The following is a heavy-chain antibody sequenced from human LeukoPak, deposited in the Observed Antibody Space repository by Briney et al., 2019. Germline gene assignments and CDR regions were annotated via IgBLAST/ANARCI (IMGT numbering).Heavy chain of an antibody. CDR2: IYYSGST. Sequence: PSETLSLTCTVPGGSISSSSYYWGWIRQPPGKGLEWIGSIYYSGSTYYNPSLKSRVTISVDKSKNQFSLKLSSVTAADTAVYYCARSGYSSSWYSSWFDPWGQGTLVTVSS. D-gene: IGHD6-13*01. CDR1: GGSISSSSYY. CDR3: ARSGYSSSWYSSWFDP. V-gene: IGHV4-39*07. J-gene: IGHJ5*02.